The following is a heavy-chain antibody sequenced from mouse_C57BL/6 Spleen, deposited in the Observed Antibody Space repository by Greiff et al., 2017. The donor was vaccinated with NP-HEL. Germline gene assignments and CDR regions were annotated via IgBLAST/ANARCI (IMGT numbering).Heavy chain of an antibody. V-gene: IGHV1-61*01. CDR2: IYPSDSET. CDR3: ARRSYYGSSPAWFAY. J-gene: IGHJ3*01. CDR1: GYTFTSYW. D-gene: IGHD1-1*01. Sequence: QVQLQQSGAELVRPGSSVKLSCKASGYTFTSYWMDWVKQRPGQGLEWIGNIYPSDSETHYNQKFKDKATLTVDKSSSTAYMQLSSLTSEDSAVYYCARRSYYGSSPAWFAYWGQGTLVTVSA.